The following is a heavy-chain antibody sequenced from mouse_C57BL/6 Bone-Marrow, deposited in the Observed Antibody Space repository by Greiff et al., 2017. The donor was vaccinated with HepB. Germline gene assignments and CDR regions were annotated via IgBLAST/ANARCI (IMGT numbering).Heavy chain of an antibody. CDR1: GFTFSSYT. J-gene: IGHJ2*01. Sequence: DVHLVESGGGLVKPGGSLKLSCAASGFTFSSYTMSWVRQTPEKRLEWVATISGGGGNTYYPDSVKGRFTISRDNAKNTLYLQMSSLRSEDTALYYCARPYYYGSSYFDYWGQGTTLTVSS. CDR2: ISGGGGNT. V-gene: IGHV5-9*01. CDR3: ARPYYYGSSYFDY. D-gene: IGHD1-1*01.